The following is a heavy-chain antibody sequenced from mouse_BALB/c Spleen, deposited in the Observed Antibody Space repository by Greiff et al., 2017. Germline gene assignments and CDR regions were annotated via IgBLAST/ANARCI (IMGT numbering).Heavy chain of an antibody. Sequence: QVHVKQSGAELMKPGASVKISCKATGYTFSSYWIEWVKQRPGHGLEWIGEILPGSGSTNYNEKFKGKATFTADTSSNTAYMQLSSLTSEDSAVYYCARYDYDGYYENAMDYWGQGTSVTVSS. V-gene: IGHV1-9*01. D-gene: IGHD2-3*01. CDR2: ILPGSGST. CDR3: ARYDYDGYYENAMDY. CDR1: GYTFSSYW. J-gene: IGHJ4*01.